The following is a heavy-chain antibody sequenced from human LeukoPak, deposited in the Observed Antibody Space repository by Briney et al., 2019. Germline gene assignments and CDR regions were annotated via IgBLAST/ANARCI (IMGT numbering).Heavy chain of an antibody. J-gene: IGHJ5*02. CDR1: GGSFSGYY. CDR3: ARGSSWYKIDP. Sequence: SETLSLTCAVYGGSFSGYYWSWIRQPPGKGLEWIGEINHSGSTNYNPSLKSRVTISVDTSKNQFSLKLSSVTAADTAVYYCARGSSWYKIDPWGQGTLVTVSS. V-gene: IGHV4-34*01. D-gene: IGHD6-13*01. CDR2: INHSGST.